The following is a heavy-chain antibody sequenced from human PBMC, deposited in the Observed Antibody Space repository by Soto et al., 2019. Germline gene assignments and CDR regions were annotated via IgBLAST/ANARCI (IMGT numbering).Heavy chain of an antibody. V-gene: IGHV4-30-2*01. J-gene: IGHJ4*02. D-gene: IGHD2-21*02. CDR2: IYHSGST. Sequence: SETLSLTCAVSGGSISSGGYSWSWIRQPPGKGLEWIGYIYHSGSTYYNPSLKSRVTISVDRSKNQFSLKLSSVTAADTAVYYCARFLIFGSYYDYWGQGTLVTV. CDR1: GGSISSGGYS. CDR3: ARFLIFGSYYDY.